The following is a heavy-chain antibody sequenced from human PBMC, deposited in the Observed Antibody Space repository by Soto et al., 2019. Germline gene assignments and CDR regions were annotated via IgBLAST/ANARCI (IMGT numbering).Heavy chain of an antibody. CDR1: GGSINSRSYS. CDR2: IYHSGST. J-gene: IGHJ4*02. CDR3: ARGLPRV. V-gene: IGHV4-30-2*01. Sequence: SETLSLTCSVSGGSINSRSYSWGWIRQPPGKGLEWIGYIYHSGSTYYNPSLKSRVTISVDRSKNQFSLKLSSVTAADTAVYYCARGLPRVWGQGTPVPVSS.